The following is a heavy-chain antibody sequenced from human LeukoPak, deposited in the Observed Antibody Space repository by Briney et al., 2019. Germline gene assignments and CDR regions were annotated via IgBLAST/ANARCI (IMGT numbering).Heavy chain of an antibody. CDR1: GYSISSGYS. D-gene: IGHD6-19*01. CDR2: LYYSGYT. Sequence: SETLSLTCTVSGYSISSGYSWGWIRQPPGKGLEWIGSLYYSGYTYYNPSLKSRVTISVDTSKNQFSLKLSSVTAADTAVYYCARHYRQWLNPFDYWGQGTLVTVSS. V-gene: IGHV4-38-2*02. CDR3: ARHYRQWLNPFDY. J-gene: IGHJ4*02.